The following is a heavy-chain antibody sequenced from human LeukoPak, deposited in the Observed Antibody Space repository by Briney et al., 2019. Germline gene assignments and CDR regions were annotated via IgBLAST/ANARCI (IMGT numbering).Heavy chain of an antibody. Sequence: SETLSLTCAVYGGSFSGSYWSWIRQPPGKGLEWIGEINHSGSTNYNPSLKSRVTISVDTSKNQFSLKLSSVTAADTAVYYCARAIAVAGSYYFDYWGQGTLVTVSS. CDR1: GGSFSGSY. J-gene: IGHJ4*02. V-gene: IGHV4-34*01. CDR3: ARAIAVAGSYYFDY. CDR2: INHSGST. D-gene: IGHD6-19*01.